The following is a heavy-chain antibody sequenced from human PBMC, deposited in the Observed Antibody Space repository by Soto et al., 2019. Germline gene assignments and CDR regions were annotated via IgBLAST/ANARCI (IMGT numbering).Heavy chain of an antibody. J-gene: IGHJ6*02. CDR1: GFTISDNY. D-gene: IGHD3-16*01. CDR2: LYSGGRI. V-gene: IGHV3-53*01. CDR3: ARSDRAYAYALNV. Sequence: EAQLVESEGGLIQPGGSLRLSCAASGFTISDNYITWVRQAPGKGLEWVSLLYSGGRIYYADSVKGRFTISRDTSKTTLYLQMNSLRTEDTAVYYCARSDRAYAYALNVWGQGTTVTVSS.